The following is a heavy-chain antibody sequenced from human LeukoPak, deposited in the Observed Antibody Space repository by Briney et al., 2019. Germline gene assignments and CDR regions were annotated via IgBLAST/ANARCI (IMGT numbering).Heavy chain of an antibody. D-gene: IGHD5-18*01. V-gene: IGHV3-21*04. CDR2: ISSSSSYI. J-gene: IGHJ3*02. CDR3: AKSYSYGPQRAFDI. CDR1: GFTFSSYS. Sequence: GGSLRLSCAASGFTFSSYSMNWVRQAPGKGLEWASSISSSSSYIYYADSVKGRFTISRDDAKNSLYLQMNSLRAEDTAVYYCAKSYSYGPQRAFDIWGQGTMVTVSS.